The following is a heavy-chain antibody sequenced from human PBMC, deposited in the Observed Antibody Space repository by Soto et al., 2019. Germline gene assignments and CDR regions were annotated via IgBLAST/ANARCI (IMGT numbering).Heavy chain of an antibody. J-gene: IGHJ6*02. V-gene: IGHV3-30*03. Sequence: GGSLRLSCAASGFTFSNCGMHWVRQAPGKGLEWVAVISYDGSNKYYADSVKGRFTISRDNSKNTLYLQMNSLRAEDTAVYYCACTRGSFFLIVYARSYAMDVWCQATT. CDR2: ISYDGSNK. D-gene: IGHD3-16*02. CDR3: ACTRGSFFLIVYARSYAMDV. CDR1: GFTFSNCG.